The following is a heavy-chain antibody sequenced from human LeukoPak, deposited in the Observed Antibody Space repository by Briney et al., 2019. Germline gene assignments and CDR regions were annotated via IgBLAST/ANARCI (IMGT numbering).Heavy chain of an antibody. Sequence: SETLSLTCALSGYSISSGYYWGWIRQPPGKGLEWIGSFYHSGSTYYSPSLKRGVTISVDTSKNQFSLKLSSVTAADTAVYYCASVSGGVVVPAANLGFYYYYGMDVWGKGTTVTVSS. CDR3: ASVSGGVVVPAANLGFYYYYGMDV. CDR2: FYHSGST. CDR1: GYSISSGYY. D-gene: IGHD2-2*01. J-gene: IGHJ6*04. V-gene: IGHV4-38-2*01.